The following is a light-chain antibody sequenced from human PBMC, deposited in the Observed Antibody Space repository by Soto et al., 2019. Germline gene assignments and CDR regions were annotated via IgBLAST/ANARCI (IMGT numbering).Light chain of an antibody. V-gene: IGKV1-5*01. J-gene: IGKJ5*01. CDR2: DVS. Sequence: DIQLTQSPSTLSGAVGDRVTISSRASQSIRRWLAWYQQKPGRDPKLLIYDVSSLKSGVPSRFRGSGSGTEFTLTISSLQPDDFETYYCQQYNSYSITFGQGTRLEIK. CDR1: QSIRRW. CDR3: QQYNSYSIT.